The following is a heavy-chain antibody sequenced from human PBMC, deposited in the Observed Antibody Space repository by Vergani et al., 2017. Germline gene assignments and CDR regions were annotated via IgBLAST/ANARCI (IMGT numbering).Heavy chain of an antibody. D-gene: IGHD2-21*01. Sequence: QVKLQESGPGLVKPSETLSLTCTVSGASVNSYYWSWIWQPPGKGLEWMGYVSFRGDTLYDPSVKGRMTISLNTSSNQFSLYLTSVTAADTAVYYCASTFCGGECYYDHWGQGTLVTVSS. CDR3: ASTFCGGECYYDH. J-gene: IGHJ4*02. V-gene: IGHV4-59*02. CDR1: GASVNSYY. CDR2: VSFRGDT.